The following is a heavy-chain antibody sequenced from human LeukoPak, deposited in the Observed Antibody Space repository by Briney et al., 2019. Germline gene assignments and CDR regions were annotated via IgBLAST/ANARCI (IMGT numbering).Heavy chain of an antibody. Sequence: SETLSLTCTVSGGSISSYYWSWIRQPPGKGLEWIGYIYYSGSTYYNPSLKSRVTISVDTSKNQFSLKLSSVTAADTAVYYCARAEAVIRGYSYGYGDWGQGTLVTVSS. CDR1: GGSISSYY. J-gene: IGHJ4*02. CDR2: IYYSGST. CDR3: ARAEAVIRGYSYGYGD. V-gene: IGHV4-59*12. D-gene: IGHD5-18*01.